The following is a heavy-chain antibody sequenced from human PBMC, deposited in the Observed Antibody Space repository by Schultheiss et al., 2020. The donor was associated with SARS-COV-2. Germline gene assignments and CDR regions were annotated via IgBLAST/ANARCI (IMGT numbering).Heavy chain of an antibody. D-gene: IGHD4-23*01. CDR3: AGGGNSDVVRGP. J-gene: IGHJ5*02. CDR1: GGSISSYY. V-gene: IGHV4-59*08. Sequence: SETLSLTCTVSGGSISSYYWSWIRQPPGKGLEWIGYIYYSGNTNYNPSLKSRVTISVDTSKNEFSLKLSSVTAADTAVYYCAGGGNSDVVRGPWGQGTLVTVSS. CDR2: IYYSGNT.